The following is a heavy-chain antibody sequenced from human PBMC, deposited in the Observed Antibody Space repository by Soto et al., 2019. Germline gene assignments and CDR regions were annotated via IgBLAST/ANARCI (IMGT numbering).Heavy chain of an antibody. CDR3: ARDFYGVGY. Sequence: LRLSCAASGFTFSNYWMHWVRQAPGKGLVWVSRIKADASTTDYADSVKGRFTISRDNGKDTLYLQMNSLRAEDTAVYYCARDFYGVGYWGQGTLVTV. D-gene: IGHD3-16*01. V-gene: IGHV3-74*01. CDR2: IKADASTT. CDR1: GFTFSNYW. J-gene: IGHJ4*02.